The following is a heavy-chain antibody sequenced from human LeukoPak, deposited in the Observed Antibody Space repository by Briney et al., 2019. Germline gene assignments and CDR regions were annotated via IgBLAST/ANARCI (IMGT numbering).Heavy chain of an antibody. J-gene: IGHJ3*02. CDR3: ARRAVLRYFDWLTRTKDAFDI. D-gene: IGHD3-9*01. CDR2: MNPNSGNT. CDR1: GYTFTSYD. V-gene: IGHV1-8*03. Sequence: ASVKVSCKASGYTFTSYDINWGLQATGQGLEWMGWMNPNSGNTGYSQKFQGRVTITRNTAISTAYMELSSLRTEDTAVYYCARRAVLRYFDWLTRTKDAFDIWGQGTMVTVSS.